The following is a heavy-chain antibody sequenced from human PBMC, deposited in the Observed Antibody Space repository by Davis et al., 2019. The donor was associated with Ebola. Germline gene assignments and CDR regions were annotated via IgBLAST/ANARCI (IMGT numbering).Heavy chain of an antibody. CDR2: IRSKAYGGTT. CDR1: GFTFGDYA. J-gene: IGHJ5*02. V-gene: IGHV3-49*03. Sequence: GGSLRLSCTASGFTFGDYAMSWFRQAPGKGLEWVGFIRSKAYGGTTEYAASVKGRFTISRDDSKSIAYLQMNSLKTEDTAVYYCTRARGLVAAAGTARFDPWGQGTLVTVSS. D-gene: IGHD6-13*01. CDR3: TRARGLVAAAGTARFDP.